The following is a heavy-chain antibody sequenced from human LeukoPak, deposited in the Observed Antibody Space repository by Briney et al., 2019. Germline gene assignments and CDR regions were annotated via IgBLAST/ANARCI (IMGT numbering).Heavy chain of an antibody. V-gene: IGHV1-2*02. J-gene: IGHJ4*02. CDR1: GYTFTGQY. D-gene: IGHD1-26*01. Sequence: ASVKVSCKASGYTFTGQYVHWVRQGPGQGLEWMGWINPNSGGTNYAQKFQGRVTMTRDTSISTAYMELSRLRSDDTAVYYCARESIVGATTLDYWGQGTLVTVSS. CDR2: INPNSGGT. CDR3: ARESIVGATTLDY.